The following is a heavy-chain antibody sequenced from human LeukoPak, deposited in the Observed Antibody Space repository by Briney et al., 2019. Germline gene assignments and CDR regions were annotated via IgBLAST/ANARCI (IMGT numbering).Heavy chain of an antibody. D-gene: IGHD3-16*01. J-gene: IGHJ4*02. CDR2: IYYSGST. V-gene: IGHV4-59*01. CDR3: ARDGGYYFDY. Sequence: SETLSLTCTVSGGSISNYYWSWIRQPPGKGLEWIGYIYYSGSTNYNPSLKSRVTISVDTSKNHFSLKLNSVTAADTAVYYCARDGGYYFDYWGQGTLVTVSS. CDR1: GGSISNYY.